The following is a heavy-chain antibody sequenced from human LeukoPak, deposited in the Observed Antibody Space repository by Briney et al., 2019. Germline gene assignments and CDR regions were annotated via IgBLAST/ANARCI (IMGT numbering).Heavy chain of an antibody. Sequence: PGGSLRLSCAASGFTFDDYAMHWVRQAPGKGLEWVSGINWNGGNIGYADSVKGRFTISRDNAKNSLYPQMNSLRAEDTALYYCAKDIAAAGTSGGYMDVWGKGTTVTISS. D-gene: IGHD6-13*01. CDR1: GFTFDDYA. CDR3: AKDIAAAGTSGGYMDV. J-gene: IGHJ6*03. CDR2: INWNGGNI. V-gene: IGHV3-9*01.